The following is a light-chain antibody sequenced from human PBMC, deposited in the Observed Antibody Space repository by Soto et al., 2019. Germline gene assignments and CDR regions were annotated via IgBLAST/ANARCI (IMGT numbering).Light chain of an antibody. CDR1: QSVSSSY. J-gene: IGKJ1*01. CDR2: DAS. V-gene: IGKV3-20*01. CDR3: QQYGGSSWT. Sequence: EIVLTQSPGTLSLSPGERATLSCRASQSVSSSYLAWYQQKPGQAPRLLIYDASNRATGIPARFSGRGSGTDFTLTITRLEPEDFAVYYCQQYGGSSWTFGQGTKVDI.